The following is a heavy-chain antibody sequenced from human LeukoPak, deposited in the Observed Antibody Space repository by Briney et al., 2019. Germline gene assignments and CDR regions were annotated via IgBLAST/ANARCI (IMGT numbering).Heavy chain of an antibody. Sequence: GGPLRLSWAASGFTFSSYTMNWVRQAPGKGLEWVSSISSSSSYIYYADSVKGRFTISRDNAKNSLYLQMNSLRAEDTAVYYCARDPGSSSYADYWGQGTLVTVSS. V-gene: IGHV3-21*01. D-gene: IGHD6-13*01. CDR3: ARDPGSSSYADY. CDR1: GFTFSSYT. J-gene: IGHJ4*02. CDR2: ISSSSSYI.